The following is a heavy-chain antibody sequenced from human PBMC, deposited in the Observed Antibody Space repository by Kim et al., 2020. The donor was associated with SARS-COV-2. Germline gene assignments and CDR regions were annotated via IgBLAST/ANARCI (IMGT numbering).Heavy chain of an antibody. V-gene: IGHV3-33*01. CDR1: GCTFSSYG. D-gene: IGHD2-2*01. Sequence: GGSLRLSCAASGCTFSSYGMHWVRQAPGKGLEWVAGIWYGGSKKDYADSVKGRFTISRDNSNSTLFLQMNSLRAEDTAVYYCARDLQIPADFFDVMDVWGHATTVTVSS. CDR2: IWYGGSKK. CDR3: ARDLQIPADFFDVMDV. J-gene: IGHJ6*02.